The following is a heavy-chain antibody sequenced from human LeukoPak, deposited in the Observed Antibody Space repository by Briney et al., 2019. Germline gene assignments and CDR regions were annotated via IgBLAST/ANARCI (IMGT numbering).Heavy chain of an antibody. CDR1: GYTFTSYG. V-gene: IGHV1-2*02. CDR3: ARVRFRDYYGMDV. Sequence: GASVKVSCKASGYTFTSYGISWVRQAPGQGLEWMGWINPNSGGTNYAQKFQGRVTMTRDTSISTAYMELSRLRSDDTAVYYCARVRFRDYYGMDVWGQGTTVTVSS. CDR2: INPNSGGT. J-gene: IGHJ6*02.